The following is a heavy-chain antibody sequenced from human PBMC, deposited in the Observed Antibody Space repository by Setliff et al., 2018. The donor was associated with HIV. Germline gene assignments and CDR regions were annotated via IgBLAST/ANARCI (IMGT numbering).Heavy chain of an antibody. CDR3: ARDLLGDYADAFDI. CDR2: NSRSSSTV. D-gene: IGHD4-17*01. Sequence: PGGSLRLSCEASGFTLRSYAMNWVRQAPGKGLEWVSYNSRSSSTVYYADSVKGRFTISRDNAKNSLYLQMNSLRAEDTAVYYCARDLLGDYADAFDIWGQGTMVTVSS. CDR1: GFTLRSYA. V-gene: IGHV3-48*04. J-gene: IGHJ3*02.